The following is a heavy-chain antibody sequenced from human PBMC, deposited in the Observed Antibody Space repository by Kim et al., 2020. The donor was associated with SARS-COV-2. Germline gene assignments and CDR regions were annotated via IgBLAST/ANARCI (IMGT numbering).Heavy chain of an antibody. CDR2: IYYSGST. CDR1: GGSISSYY. V-gene: IGHV4-59*08. CDR3: ARWVFGLRAYWFDP. D-gene: IGHD6-13*01. Sequence: SETLSLTCTVSGGSISSYYWSWIRQPPGKGLEWIGYIYYSGSTNYNPSLKSRVTISVDTSKNQFSLKLSSVTAADTAVYYCARWVFGLRAYWFDPWGQGTLVTVSS. J-gene: IGHJ5*02.